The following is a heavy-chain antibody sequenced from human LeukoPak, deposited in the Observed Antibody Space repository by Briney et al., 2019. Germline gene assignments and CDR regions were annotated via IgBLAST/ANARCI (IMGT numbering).Heavy chain of an antibody. CDR2: ISGGGGST. D-gene: IGHD5-18*01. CDR1: GFTFSSYA. CDR3: ARYRAGALDY. J-gene: IGHJ4*02. V-gene: IGHV3-23*01. Sequence: GGSLRLSCAASGFTFSSYAMNWVRQAPGKVLGWVSTISGGGGSTYYADSVKGRFTISRDNSKNTLYLQMNSLRAEDTAVYYCARYRAGALDYWGQGTLVTVSS.